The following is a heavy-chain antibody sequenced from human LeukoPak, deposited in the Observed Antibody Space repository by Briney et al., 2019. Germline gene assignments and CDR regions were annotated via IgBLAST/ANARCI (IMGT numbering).Heavy chain of an antibody. D-gene: IGHD5-18*01. Sequence: SETLPLTCAVYGGSFSGYYWSWIRQPPGKGLEWIGEINHGGSTNYNPSLKSRVTISVDTSKNQFSLKLSSVTAADTAVYYCTRGYNYAFDYWGQGALVTVSS. CDR1: GGSFSGYY. V-gene: IGHV4-34*01. CDR2: INHGGST. J-gene: IGHJ4*02. CDR3: TRGYNYAFDY.